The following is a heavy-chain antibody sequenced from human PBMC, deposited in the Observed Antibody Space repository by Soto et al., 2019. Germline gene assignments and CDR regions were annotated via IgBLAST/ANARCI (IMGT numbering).Heavy chain of an antibody. J-gene: IGHJ6*02. V-gene: IGHV3-21*06. CDR1: GFTFSSCT. CDR3: SGCSGGACHKNYGMDV. D-gene: IGHD2-15*01. CDR2: ISPSSGHI. Sequence: EVHLVESGGGLVKPGGSLRLSCAVSGFTFSSCTMNWVRQAPGKGLAWVSSISPSSGHIYYADSVKGRFTISRDNAKNSLFLQMNCLCGEDTAVYYCSGCSGGACHKNYGMDVCGQGITVTVSS.